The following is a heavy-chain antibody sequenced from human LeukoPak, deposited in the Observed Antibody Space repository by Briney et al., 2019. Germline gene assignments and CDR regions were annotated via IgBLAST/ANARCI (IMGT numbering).Heavy chain of an antibody. CDR3: TRPGYCSGTSCYRGAYYYYMDV. J-gene: IGHJ6*03. CDR2: IRSKANNYAT. V-gene: IGHV3-73*01. D-gene: IGHD2-2*03. Sequence: PGGSLRLSCAASGFTFSGSAMHWVRQASGKGLEWVGRIRSKANNYATAYTASVKGRFTISRDDSRNTAYLQMCSLKTEDTAVYYCTRPGYCSGTSCYRGAYYYYMDVWGKGTTVTVSS. CDR1: GFTFSGSA.